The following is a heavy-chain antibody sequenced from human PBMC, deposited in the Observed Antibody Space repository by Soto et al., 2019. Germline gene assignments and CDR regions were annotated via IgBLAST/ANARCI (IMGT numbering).Heavy chain of an antibody. V-gene: IGHV3-74*01. CDR1: GFTFSTYW. CDR3: TRGRWETLGGDY. D-gene: IGHD1-26*01. J-gene: IGHJ4*02. Sequence: EVQLVESGGGLVQPGGSLRLSCAASGFTFSTYWMHWVRQAPGKGLVWVSRINSDGSSTSYADSVKGRFTISRDNAKNTLYLQMYSLSVDDSAVYYCTRGRWETLGGDYWGQGTLVTVSS. CDR2: INSDGSST.